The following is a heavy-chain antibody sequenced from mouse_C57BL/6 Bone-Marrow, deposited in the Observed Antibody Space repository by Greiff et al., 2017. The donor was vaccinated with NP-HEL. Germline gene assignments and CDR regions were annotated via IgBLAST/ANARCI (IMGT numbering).Heavy chain of an antibody. V-gene: IGHV14-4*01. D-gene: IGHD2-5*01. CDR1: GFNIKDDY. CDR2: IDPENGDT. J-gene: IGHJ3*01. Sequence: VQLKESGAELVRPGASVKLSCTASGFNIKDDYMHWVKQRPEQGLEWIGWIDPENGDTEYASKFQGKATITADTSSNTAYLQLSSLTYEDTAVYYYTTEGYSNYGAWFAYWGQGTLVTVSA. CDR3: TTEGYSNYGAWFAY.